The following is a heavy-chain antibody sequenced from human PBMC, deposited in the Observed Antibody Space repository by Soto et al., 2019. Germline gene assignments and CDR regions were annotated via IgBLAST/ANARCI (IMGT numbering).Heavy chain of an antibody. Sequence: QVQLVQSGAEVKKPGASVKVSCKASGYTFTSYGISWVRQARGQGLEWMGWISAYNGNTNYAQKLQGRVTMTTDTSTGTAYMELRSLRSDDTAVYYCARPLYDFWSGYSDAYYYYMDVWGKGTTVTVSS. CDR1: GYTFTSYG. CDR3: ARPLYDFWSGYSDAYYYYMDV. CDR2: ISAYNGNT. V-gene: IGHV1-18*01. D-gene: IGHD3-3*01. J-gene: IGHJ6*03.